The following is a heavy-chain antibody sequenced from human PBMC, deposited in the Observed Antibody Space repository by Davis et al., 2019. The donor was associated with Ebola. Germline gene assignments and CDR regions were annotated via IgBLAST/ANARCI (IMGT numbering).Heavy chain of an antibody. CDR1: GFTFSSYS. Sequence: PGGSLRLSCAASGFTFSSYSMNWVRQAPGKGLEWVSSISSSSSYIFYADSLKGRFTISRDNAKNSLYLQMNSLRAEDTAVYYCARDHHLAAIIDYWGQGTLVTVSS. D-gene: IGHD6-13*01. J-gene: IGHJ4*02. CDR2: ISSSSSYI. CDR3: ARDHHLAAIIDY. V-gene: IGHV3-21*01.